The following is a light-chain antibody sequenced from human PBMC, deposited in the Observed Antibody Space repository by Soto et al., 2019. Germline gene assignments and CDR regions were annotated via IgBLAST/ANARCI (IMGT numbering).Light chain of an antibody. CDR2: DVS. J-gene: IGLJ2*01. V-gene: IGLV2-14*03. CDR1: SIDVGGYNY. CDR3: SSYTGSAALVI. Sequence: SALTQPASVSGSLGQSITISCTGTSIDVGGYNYVSWYQQHPGQAPKLLIYDVSHRPSGISYRFSGSKSGNTASLTISGLQAEDEADYYCSSYTGSAALVIFGGGTKLTVL.